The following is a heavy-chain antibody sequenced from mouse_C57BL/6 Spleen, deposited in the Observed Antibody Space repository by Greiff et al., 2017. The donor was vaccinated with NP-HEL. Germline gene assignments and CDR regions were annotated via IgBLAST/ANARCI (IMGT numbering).Heavy chain of an antibody. CDR1: GYTFTSYW. CDR3: ARSLITTVVARDY. CDR2: IDPSDSET. D-gene: IGHD1-1*01. Sequence: VQLQQPGAELVRPGSSVKLSCKASGYTFTSYWMHWVKQRPIQGLEWIGNIDPSDSETHYNQKFKDKATLTVDKSSSTAYMQLSSLTSEDSAVYYCARSLITTVVARDYWGQGTTLTVSS. J-gene: IGHJ2*01. V-gene: IGHV1-52*01.